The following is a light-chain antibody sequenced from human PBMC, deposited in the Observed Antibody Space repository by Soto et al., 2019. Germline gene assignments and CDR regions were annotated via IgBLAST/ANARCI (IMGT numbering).Light chain of an antibody. CDR2: KAS. J-gene: IGKJ1*01. V-gene: IGKV1-5*03. Sequence: DIQMTQSPSTLSGSVGDRVTITCRASQTISSWLAWYQQKPGKAHKXLIYKASTLKSGVPSRFSGSGSGTAGTITISSLQPDDCETYYCQHYNRYSEAFGQGTKVDIK. CDR1: QTISSW. CDR3: QHYNRYSEA.